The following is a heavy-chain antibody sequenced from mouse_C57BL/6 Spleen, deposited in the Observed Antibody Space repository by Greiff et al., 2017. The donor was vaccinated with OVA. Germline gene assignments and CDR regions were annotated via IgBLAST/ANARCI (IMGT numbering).Heavy chain of an antibody. Sequence: DVQLQESEGGLVQPGSSMKLSCTASGFTFSDYYMAWVRQVPEKGLEWVANINYDGSSTYYLDALKSRFIISRDNAKNILYLQMSSLKSEDTATYYCARGYGSYWYFDVWGTGTTVTVSS. D-gene: IGHD1-1*01. CDR1: GFTFSDYY. V-gene: IGHV5-16*01. J-gene: IGHJ1*03. CDR2: INYDGSST. CDR3: ARGYGSYWYFDV.